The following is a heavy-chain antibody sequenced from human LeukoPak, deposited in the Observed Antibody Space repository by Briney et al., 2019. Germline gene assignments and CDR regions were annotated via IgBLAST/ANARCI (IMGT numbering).Heavy chain of an antibody. D-gene: IGHD5-18*01. CDR3: ARGYGYGYPWFDP. CDR1: GFTFDDYA. V-gene: IGHV4-59*01. J-gene: IGHJ5*02. Sequence: GSLRLSCAASGFTFDDYAMHWIRQPPGKGLEWIGYIYYSGSTNYNPSLKSRVTISVDTSKNQFSLKLSSVTAADTAVYYCARGYGYGYPWFDPWGQGTLVTVSS. CDR2: IYYSGST.